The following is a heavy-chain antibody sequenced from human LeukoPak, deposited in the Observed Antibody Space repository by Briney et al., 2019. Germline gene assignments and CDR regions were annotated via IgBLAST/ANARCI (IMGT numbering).Heavy chain of an antibody. CDR2: IYTSGST. Sequence: SQTLSLTCTVSGGSISSGSYYWSWIRQPAGKGLEWIGRIYTSGSTNYNPSLKSRVTISVDTSKNQFSLKLSSVTAADTAVYYCAGHGSGSYLGAFDIWGQGTMVTVSS. V-gene: IGHV4-61*02. J-gene: IGHJ3*02. D-gene: IGHD3-10*01. CDR3: AGHGSGSYLGAFDI. CDR1: GGSISSGSYY.